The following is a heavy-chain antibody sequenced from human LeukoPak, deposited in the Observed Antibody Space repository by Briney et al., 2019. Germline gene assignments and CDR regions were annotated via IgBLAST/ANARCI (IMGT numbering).Heavy chain of an antibody. Sequence: GGSLRLSCAASGFTFDDYAMHWVRQAPGKGLEWVSGISWNSGSIGYADSVKGRFTISRDNAKNSLYLQMNSLRAEDTAVYYCANLPSGGGDYWGQGTLVTVSS. CDR3: ANLPSGGGDY. V-gene: IGHV3-9*01. CDR1: GFTFDDYA. CDR2: ISWNSGSI. D-gene: IGHD2-15*01. J-gene: IGHJ4*02.